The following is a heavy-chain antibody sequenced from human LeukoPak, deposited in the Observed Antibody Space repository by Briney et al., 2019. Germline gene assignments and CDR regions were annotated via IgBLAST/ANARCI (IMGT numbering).Heavy chain of an antibody. J-gene: IGHJ4*02. Sequence: ASVKVSCKASGYTFTDYYIHWVRQAPGQGLEFMGWINPHSGDANYAQKFQDRITMSRDTSITTAYMEMSRLSIDDTAVYYCATRSWLDYWGQGTLVTVSS. D-gene: IGHD6-13*01. CDR3: ATRSWLDY. V-gene: IGHV1-2*02. CDR1: GYTFTDYY. CDR2: INPHSGDA.